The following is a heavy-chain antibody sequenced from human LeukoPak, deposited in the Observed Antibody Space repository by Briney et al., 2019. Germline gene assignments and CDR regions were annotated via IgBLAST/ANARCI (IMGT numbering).Heavy chain of an antibody. CDR2: INSSGGST. CDR1: GYTFTSYY. CDR3: ARVNPLAQYYNWFDP. V-gene: IGHV1-46*03. D-gene: IGHD2/OR15-2a*01. Sequence: ASVKVSCKASGYTFTSYYMHWVRQAPGQGLEWMGIINSSGGSTSYAQKFQGRVTMTRDTSTSTVYMELSSLRSEDTAVYYCARVNPLAQYYNWFDPWGQGTLVTVSS. J-gene: IGHJ5*02.